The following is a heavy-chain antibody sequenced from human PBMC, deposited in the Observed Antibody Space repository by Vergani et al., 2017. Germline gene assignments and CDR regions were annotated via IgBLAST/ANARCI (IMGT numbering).Heavy chain of an antibody. CDR2: ISNDGSKK. V-gene: IGHV3-30*18. CDR1: GFSFSSHA. D-gene: IGHD3-10*01. CDR3: AKAGSVTSGSLQYNFYMDV. J-gene: IGHJ6*03. Sequence: QVQLAESGGGRVQPGRSLRLSCAASGFSFSSHAIHWVRQAPGKGLEWVAVISNDGSKKYYAASVKSRFTISRDNSKNTLDLQMNRLRTQDTAVYYCAKAGSVTSGSLQYNFYMDVWGKGTTVTVS.